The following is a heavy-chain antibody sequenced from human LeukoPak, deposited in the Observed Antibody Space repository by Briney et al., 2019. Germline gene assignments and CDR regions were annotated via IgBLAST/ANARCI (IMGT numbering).Heavy chain of an antibody. D-gene: IGHD2/OR15-2a*01. V-gene: IGHV4-59*12. J-gene: IGHJ6*02. CDR1: NGSISDYY. CDR3: ARGFYFYYGMDV. CDR2: VYHSGGT. Sequence: PSETLSLTCTVSNGSISDYYWSWVRQPPGKGLEWIGYVYHSGGTNYNPSLKSRVTISIDTAKNQFSLKLSSVTAADTAIYYCARGFYFYYGMDVWGQGTTVTVSS.